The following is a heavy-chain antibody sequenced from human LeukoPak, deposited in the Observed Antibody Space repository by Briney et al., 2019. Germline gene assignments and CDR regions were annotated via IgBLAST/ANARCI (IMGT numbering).Heavy chain of an antibody. CDR2: IYYSGST. Sequence: SETLSLTCRVSGGSMNSGNYYWSWIRQHPGRGLEWIGSIYYSGSTYYNPSLKSRVTISVDTSKNQFSLKLSSVTAADTAVYYCARRHAVNNWFDPWGQGTLVTVSS. V-gene: IGHV4-39*01. D-gene: IGHD4-23*01. J-gene: IGHJ5*02. CDR1: GGSMNSGNYY. CDR3: ARRHAVNNWFDP.